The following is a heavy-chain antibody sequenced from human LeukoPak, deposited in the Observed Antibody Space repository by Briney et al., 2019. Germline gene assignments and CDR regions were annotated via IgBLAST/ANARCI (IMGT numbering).Heavy chain of an antibody. J-gene: IGHJ3*02. D-gene: IGHD3-22*01. CDR1: AGSINSGDYY. CDR3: ARGIGTSYDSSRDAFDI. CDR2: IYSTGTN. Sequence: SETLSLTCTVSAGSINSGDYYWSWIRQPAGKGLEWIGRIYSTGTNYNYNPSLKSRVTISIDTSKNQFSLKLTSVTAADTAVYYCARGIGTSYDSSRDAFDIWGQGTMVTVSS. V-gene: IGHV4-61*02.